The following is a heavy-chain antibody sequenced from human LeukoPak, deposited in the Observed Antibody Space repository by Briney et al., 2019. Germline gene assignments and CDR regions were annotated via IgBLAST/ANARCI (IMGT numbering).Heavy chain of an antibody. CDR1: GGSISSYY. V-gene: IGHV4-4*07. CDR3: VREYYYDSSGYLVDAFDI. CDR2: IYTSGST. J-gene: IGHJ3*02. Sequence: PSETLSLTCTVSGGSISSYYWSWIRQPAGKGLEWIGRIYTSGSTNYNPSLKSRVTISVDKSKNQFSLKLSSVTAADTAVYYCVREYYYDSSGYLVDAFDIWGQGTMVTVSP. D-gene: IGHD3-22*01.